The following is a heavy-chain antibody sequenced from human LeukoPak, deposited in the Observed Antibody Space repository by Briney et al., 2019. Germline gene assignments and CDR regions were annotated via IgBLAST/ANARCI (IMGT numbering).Heavy chain of an antibody. CDR1: GASISSGDYF. Sequence: PSETLSLTCSVSGASISSGDYFWTWIRQHPGKGLEWIGYIYYGGSTYYNPSLKSRVTISVDTSKNQFSLKLSSVTAADTAVYYCARRAGAAAGTYYYYGMDVWGQGTTVTVSS. CDR3: ARRAGAAAGTYYYYGMDV. V-gene: IGHV4-31*03. J-gene: IGHJ6*02. CDR2: IYYGGST. D-gene: IGHD6-13*01.